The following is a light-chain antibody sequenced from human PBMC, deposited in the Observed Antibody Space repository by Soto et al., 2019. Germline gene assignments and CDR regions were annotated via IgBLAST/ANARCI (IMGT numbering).Light chain of an antibody. CDR3: QQYNNWWT. Sequence: EIVMTQSPATLSVSPGERATLSCRASQSVSSNLAWYQQKPGQAPRLRIYGASTRATGIPARFSGSGSGTEFTFTISSRQSEDFAVYYCQQYNNWWTFGQGTKVEIK. CDR1: QSVSSN. V-gene: IGKV3-15*01. J-gene: IGKJ1*01. CDR2: GAS.